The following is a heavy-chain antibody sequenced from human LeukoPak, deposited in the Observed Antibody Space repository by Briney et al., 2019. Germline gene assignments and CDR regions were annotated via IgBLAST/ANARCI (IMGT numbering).Heavy chain of an antibody. CDR3: ARGGYTGYDCDY. Sequence: GGSLRLSSAASGFTFSSYTMHWVRQAPGKGLEWVAVISYDGSNKYYADSVKGRFTISRDNAKNSVYLQMNNLRDEDTAVYYCARGGYTGYDCDYWGQGTLVTVSS. J-gene: IGHJ4*02. D-gene: IGHD5-12*01. CDR1: GFTFSSYT. CDR2: ISYDGSNK. V-gene: IGHV3-30-3*01.